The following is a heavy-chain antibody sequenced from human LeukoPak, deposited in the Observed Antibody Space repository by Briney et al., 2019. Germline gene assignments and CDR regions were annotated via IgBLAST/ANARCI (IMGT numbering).Heavy chain of an antibody. CDR3: ARVSSYYDFWSGSPPSMDV. Sequence: GGSLRLSCAASGFTFSSYSMNWVRQAPGKGLEWVSSISSRSSYIYYSDSVKGRFTISRDNAKNSLYLQMNSLRAEDTAVYYCARVSSYYDFWSGSPPSMDVWGKGTTVTVSS. CDR1: GFTFSSYS. V-gene: IGHV3-21*01. J-gene: IGHJ6*03. D-gene: IGHD3-3*01. CDR2: ISSRSSYI.